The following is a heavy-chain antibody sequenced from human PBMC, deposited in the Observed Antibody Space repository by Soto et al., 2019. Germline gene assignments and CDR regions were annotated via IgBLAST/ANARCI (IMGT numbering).Heavy chain of an antibody. CDR2: IYYSGST. Sequence: SETLSLTCAVSDGSIGGFYCIWIRQPPGKGLEWIVYIYYSGSTNYNPSLKSRVTISVDTSKNQFSLKLNSVTAADSAVYYCARDRGSVAGFDYWGQGTLVTVSS. D-gene: IGHD6-19*01. J-gene: IGHJ4*02. CDR3: ARDRGSVAGFDY. CDR1: DGSIGGFY. V-gene: IGHV4-59*01.